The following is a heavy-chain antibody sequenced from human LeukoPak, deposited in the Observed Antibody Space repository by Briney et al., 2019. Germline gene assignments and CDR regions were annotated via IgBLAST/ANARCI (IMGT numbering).Heavy chain of an antibody. D-gene: IGHD3-10*01. Sequence: ASVKVSCKASGGTFSSYAISWVRQAPGQGLEWMGRIIPILGIANYAQKFQGRVTITADKSTSTAYMELSSLRSEDTAVYYCARDQWFGESPTPYYYYGMDVWGQGTTVTVSS. CDR2: IIPILGIA. J-gene: IGHJ6*02. CDR1: GGTFSSYA. CDR3: ARDQWFGESPTPYYYYGMDV. V-gene: IGHV1-69*04.